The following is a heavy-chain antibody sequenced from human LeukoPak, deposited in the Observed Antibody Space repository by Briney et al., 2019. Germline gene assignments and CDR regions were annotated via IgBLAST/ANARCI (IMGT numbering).Heavy chain of an antibody. V-gene: IGHV3-30*02. CDR3: ASVLWFGELSADY. D-gene: IGHD3-10*01. CDR2: IRYDGRHK. CDR1: GFDFSIYD. J-gene: IGHJ4*02. Sequence: PGGSLRLSCAASGFDFSIYDMYWVRQAPGKGLEWVAYIRYDGRHKDYADSVKGRFTISRDNSKNTLYLQMNGLRAEDTAVYYCASVLWFGELSADYWGQGTLVTVSS.